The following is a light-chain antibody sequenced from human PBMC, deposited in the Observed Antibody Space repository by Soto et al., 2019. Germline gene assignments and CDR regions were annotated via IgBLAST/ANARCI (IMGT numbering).Light chain of an antibody. CDR1: SRDVGSYNR. J-gene: IGLJ1*01. CDR2: DVS. CDR3: SSYTSSSTYV. Sequence: QSALTQPPSVSGSPGQSVAISCTGTSRDVGSYNRVSWYQQPPGTAPKLIIYDVSNRPSEVPDRFSGYKSGNTASLTISGLQAEDEADYYCSSYTSSSTYVFGTGTKLTVL. V-gene: IGLV2-18*02.